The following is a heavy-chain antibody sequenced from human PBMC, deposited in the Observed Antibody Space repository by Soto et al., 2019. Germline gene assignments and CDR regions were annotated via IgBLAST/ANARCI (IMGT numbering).Heavy chain of an antibody. CDR3: ARGWSGWRVWLDY. J-gene: IGHJ4*02. CDR1: GGPFRGYY. Sequence: SVTLPLTSSVYGGPFRGYYWSWIRQPPGKGLEWIGEINHSGSTNYNPSLKSRVTISVDTSKNQFSLKLSSVTAADTAVYYCARGWSGWRVWLDYWGQG. D-gene: IGHD6-19*01. CDR2: INHSGST. V-gene: IGHV4-34*01.